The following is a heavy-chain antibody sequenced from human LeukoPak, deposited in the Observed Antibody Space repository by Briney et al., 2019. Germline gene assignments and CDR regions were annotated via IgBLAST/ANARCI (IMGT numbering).Heavy chain of an antibody. CDR2: ISAYNGNT. D-gene: IGHD3-3*01. CDR3: ARDLWDFWSGSDYMDY. J-gene: IGHJ6*03. CDR1: GYTFTSYG. Sequence: ASVKVSCKASGYTFTSYGISWVRQAPGQGLAWMGWISAYNGNTNYAQKLQGRVTMTTDTSTSTAYMELRSLRSDDTAVYYCARDLWDFWSGSDYMDYWGKGTTVTVSS. V-gene: IGHV1-18*01.